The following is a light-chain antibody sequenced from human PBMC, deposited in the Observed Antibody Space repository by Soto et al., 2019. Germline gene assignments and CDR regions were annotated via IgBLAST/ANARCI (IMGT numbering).Light chain of an antibody. Sequence: EIVVTQTTVSLPVTPGEPASISCRSSQSLLHITGETFLFWYLQKPGQSPQLLIYEVSTRVSGVPDRFSGSGSGTDFTLEISRVETDDVGIYYCMQSTQLPPTFGQRARLAV. CDR1: QSLLHITGETF. CDR3: MQSTQLPPT. CDR2: EVS. J-gene: IGKJ5*01. V-gene: IGKV2D-29*02.